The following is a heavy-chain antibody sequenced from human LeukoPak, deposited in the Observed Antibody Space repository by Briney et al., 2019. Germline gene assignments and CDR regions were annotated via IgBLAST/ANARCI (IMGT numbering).Heavy chain of an antibody. V-gene: IGHV3-23*01. CDR1: GFTFSSYA. CDR2: ISGSGGST. Sequence: PGGSLRHSCAASGFTFSSYAMSWVRQAPGKGLEWVSAISGSGGSTYYADSVKGRFTISRDNSKNTLYLQMNSLRAEDTAVYYCARALWFGEGGFDYWGQGTLVTVSS. CDR3: ARALWFGEGGFDY. D-gene: IGHD3-10*01. J-gene: IGHJ4*02.